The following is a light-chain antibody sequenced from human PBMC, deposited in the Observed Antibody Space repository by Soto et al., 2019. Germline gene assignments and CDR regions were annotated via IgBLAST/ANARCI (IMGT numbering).Light chain of an antibody. CDR1: SGHSSYA. Sequence: QLVLTQSPSASASLGPSVKLTCTLSSGHSSYAIAWHQQQPEKGPRYLMKLSSDGSHSKGDGIPDRFSGSSSGAERYLTISSRQSEDEADYYCQTWDTGARVVFGGGTKLTVL. V-gene: IGLV4-69*01. CDR2: LSSDGSH. CDR3: QTWDTGARVV. J-gene: IGLJ2*01.